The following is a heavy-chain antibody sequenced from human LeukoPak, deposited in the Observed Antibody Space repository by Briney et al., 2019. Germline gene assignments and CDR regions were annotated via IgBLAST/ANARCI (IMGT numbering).Heavy chain of an antibody. CDR1: GYTFTSYY. CDR2: INLSGGST. CDR3: ARGGLRGAFDI. Sequence: ASVKVSCKASGYTFTSYYMHWVRQAPGQGLEWMGIINLSGGSTSYAQKFQGRVTMTRDTSTSIVYMELSSLRSEDTAVYYCARGGLRGAFDIWGQGTMVTVSS. D-gene: IGHD3/OR15-3a*01. V-gene: IGHV1-46*01. J-gene: IGHJ3*02.